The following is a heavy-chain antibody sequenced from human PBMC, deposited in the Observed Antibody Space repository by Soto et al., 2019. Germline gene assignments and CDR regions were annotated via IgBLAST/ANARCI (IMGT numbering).Heavy chain of an antibody. Sequence: QVQLQESGPGLVKPSQTLSLTCTVSGGSISSGDYYWSWIRQPPGKGLEWIGYISYSGSTYYNPSLKSRVTISVDTSKNQFSLKLSSVTAADTAVYYCARTDYGDQKPPFPDYWGQGTLVTVSS. CDR2: ISYSGST. D-gene: IGHD4-17*01. J-gene: IGHJ4*02. CDR1: GGSISSGDYY. V-gene: IGHV4-30-4*01. CDR3: ARTDYGDQKPPFPDY.